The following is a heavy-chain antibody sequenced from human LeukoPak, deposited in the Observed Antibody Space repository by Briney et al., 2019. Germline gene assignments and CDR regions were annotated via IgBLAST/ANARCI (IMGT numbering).Heavy chain of an antibody. CDR3: AKDGRARIRFLEWLNGYYYMDV. CDR2: INVDGSEK. J-gene: IGHJ6*03. V-gene: IGHV3-7*03. D-gene: IGHD3-3*01. Sequence: PGGSLRLSCAASGFTFRNYWMSWVRRTPGKGLEWVASINVDGSEKNYADSVKGRFTISRDNSKNSLYLQMNSLRTEDTALYYCAKDGRARIRFLEWLNGYYYMDVWGKGTTVTVSS. CDR1: GFTFRNYW.